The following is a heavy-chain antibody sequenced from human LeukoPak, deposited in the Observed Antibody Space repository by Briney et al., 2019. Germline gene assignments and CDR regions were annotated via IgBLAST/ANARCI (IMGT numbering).Heavy chain of an antibody. CDR3: ARYGDYRFLYYFHY. V-gene: IGHV2-5*01. D-gene: IGHD4-17*01. J-gene: IGHJ4*02. CDR2: IYWNTDN. CDR1: GVALSTSGVG. Sequence: SGPTLVNPTQNITLTCKLSGVALSTSGVGLGCIGKPPGKALEGDALIYWNTDNRYSPSLKSRLTITKDTSKNQVVLTMTNMDPVDTATYYCARYGDYRFLYYFHYWGQGTLVTVSS.